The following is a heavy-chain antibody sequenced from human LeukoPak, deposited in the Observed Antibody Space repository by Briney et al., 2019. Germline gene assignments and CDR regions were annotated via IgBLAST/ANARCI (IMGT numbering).Heavy chain of an antibody. CDR3: ASRPTFGDDAFDI. CDR2: IYPGDSDT. J-gene: IGHJ3*02. V-gene: IGHV5-51*01. D-gene: IGHD3-16*01. Sequence: GESLKISCKGSGYSFTSYWIGWVRQMPGKGLEWMGIIYPGDSDTRYSPSSQGQVTISADKSISTAYLQWSGLKASDTAMYYCASRPTFGDDAFDIWGQGTMVTVSS. CDR1: GYSFTSYW.